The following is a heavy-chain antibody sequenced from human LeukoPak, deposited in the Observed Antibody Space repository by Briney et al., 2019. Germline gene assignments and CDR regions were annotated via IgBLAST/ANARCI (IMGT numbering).Heavy chain of an antibody. D-gene: IGHD3-9*01. CDR2: INHSGST. CDR1: GGSFSGYY. Sequence: SETLSLTCAVYGGSFSGYYWSWIRQPPGKGLGWIGEINHSGSTNYNPSLKSRVTISVDTSKNQFSLKLSSVTAADTAVYYCARRPSPVRYFDWLPGKYYFDYWGQGTLVTVSS. J-gene: IGHJ4*02. CDR3: ARRPSPVRYFDWLPGKYYFDY. V-gene: IGHV4-34*01.